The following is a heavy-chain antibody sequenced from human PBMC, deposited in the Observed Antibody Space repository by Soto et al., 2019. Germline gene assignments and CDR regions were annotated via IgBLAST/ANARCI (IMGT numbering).Heavy chain of an antibody. J-gene: IGHJ4*02. CDR3: ASGAGYSSSWYLI. CDR2: IYPGDSDT. V-gene: IGHV5-51*01. Sequence: GESLKISCKGSGYSFTSYWIGWVRQMPGKGLGWMGIIYPGDSDTRYSPSFQGQVTTSADKSISTAYLQWSSLKASDTAMYYCASGAGYSSSWYLIWGQGTLVTVSS. CDR1: GYSFTSYW. D-gene: IGHD6-13*01.